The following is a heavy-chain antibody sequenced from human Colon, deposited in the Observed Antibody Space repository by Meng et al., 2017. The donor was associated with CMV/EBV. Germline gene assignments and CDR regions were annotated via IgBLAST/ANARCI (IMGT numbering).Heavy chain of an antibody. CDR2: INPDNYDT. Sequence: GGSLRLSCKGSGYSFSSYWIAWVRQMPGKGLEWLGSINPDNYDTRYSPSVQGQVTISADKSITTAYLQWIKLKASDTALYYCSRTNVDFFPTGTNHFYALDVWGQGTTVTVSS. D-gene: IGHD4-17*01. CDR3: SRTNVDFFPTGTNHFYALDV. CDR1: GYSFSSYW. V-gene: IGHV5-51*01. J-gene: IGHJ6*02.